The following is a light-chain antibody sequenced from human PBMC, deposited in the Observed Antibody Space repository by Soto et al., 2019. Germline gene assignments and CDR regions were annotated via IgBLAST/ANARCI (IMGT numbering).Light chain of an antibody. Sequence: DIQMTPSPSNLSASVVDRVTITCRVSQSISNWLAWYQQKPGKAPRLLIYKASTLESGVPSRFSGSGSGTEFTLTISSLQPDDFATYYCQQYDTYPSSWTFGQGTRLEIK. J-gene: IGKJ5*01. CDR1: QSISNW. CDR3: QQYDTYPSSWT. V-gene: IGKV1-5*03. CDR2: KAS.